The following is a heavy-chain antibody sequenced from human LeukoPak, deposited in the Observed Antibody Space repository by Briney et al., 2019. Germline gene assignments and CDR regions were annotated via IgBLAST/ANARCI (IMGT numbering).Heavy chain of an antibody. CDR2: IRHDGSNK. D-gene: IGHD3-9*01. Sequence: GGSLRLSCAASGFTFSIYGMNWVRQAPGKGLEWVAFIRHDGSNKYYADSVKGRFTISRDNSKNTLYLQMNSLRAEDTTVYYCAKGTYYDILTGPMDVWGKGTTVTISS. CDR3: AKGTYYDILTGPMDV. V-gene: IGHV3-30*02. CDR1: GFTFSIYG. J-gene: IGHJ6*03.